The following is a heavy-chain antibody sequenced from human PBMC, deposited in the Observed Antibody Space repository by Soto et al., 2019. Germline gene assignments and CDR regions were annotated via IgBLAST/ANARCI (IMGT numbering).Heavy chain of an antibody. CDR3: AREDYGGNAGVGY. CDR1: GGSVSSGSYY. Sequence: QVQLQESGPGLVKPSETLSLTCTVSGGSVSSGSYYWSRIRQPPGKGLEWIGYIYYSGSTNYNPSLKSRVTISVDTSKNQFSLKLSSVTAADTAVYYCAREDYGGNAGVGYWGQGTLVTVSS. D-gene: IGHD4-17*01. V-gene: IGHV4-61*01. J-gene: IGHJ4*02. CDR2: IYYSGST.